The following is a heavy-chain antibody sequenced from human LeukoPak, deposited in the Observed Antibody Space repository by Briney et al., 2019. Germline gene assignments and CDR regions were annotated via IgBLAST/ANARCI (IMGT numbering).Heavy chain of an antibody. Sequence: SETLSLTCSVSGASIGSGNYYWSWIRQPPGKGLEWIGYIYHTGGTYYNPSLKSRLTISMDGSKNQMSLNLSSVTAADTAVYYCARASYFYASGSYHWGSDYWGQGTLVTVSS. J-gene: IGHJ4*02. CDR3: ARASYFYASGSYHWGSDY. CDR2: IYHTGGT. CDR1: GASIGSGNYY. V-gene: IGHV4-30-2*01. D-gene: IGHD3-10*01.